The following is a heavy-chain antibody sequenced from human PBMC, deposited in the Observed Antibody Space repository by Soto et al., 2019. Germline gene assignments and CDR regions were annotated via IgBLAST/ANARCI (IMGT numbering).Heavy chain of an antibody. J-gene: IGHJ5*02. Sequence: SETLSLTCTVSGGSTTAYYLNWILQPPGQGLEWIGYISYSGSTNYNPSLQSRVTISMDSSKSQFSLRLTSVTAADSALYYCARAPLSLRGVSEFDPWGQGTVVTVSS. CDR3: ARAPLSLRGVSEFDP. CDR2: ISYSGST. V-gene: IGHV4-59*01. D-gene: IGHD2-8*01. CDR1: GGSTTAYY.